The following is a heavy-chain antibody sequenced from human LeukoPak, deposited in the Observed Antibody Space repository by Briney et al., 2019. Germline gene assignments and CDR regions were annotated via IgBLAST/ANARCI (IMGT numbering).Heavy chain of an antibody. V-gene: IGHV3-23*01. CDR1: GFTFSTFA. CDR2: IFPSGGEI. J-gene: IGHJ5*02. CDR3: ARPEVGALDWWWFDP. D-gene: IGHD3/OR15-3a*01. Sequence: GGSLRLSCAASGFTFSTFAMIWVRQPPGKGLEWVSSIFPSGGEIHYADSVRGRFTIYRDNSKSILSLQMNSLRAEDTAVYYCARPEVGALDWWWFDPWGQGTLVTVSS.